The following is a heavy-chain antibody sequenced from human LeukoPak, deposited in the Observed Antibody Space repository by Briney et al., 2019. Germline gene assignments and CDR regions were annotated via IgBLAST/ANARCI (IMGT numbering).Heavy chain of an antibody. CDR3: ARDLKRGYSSGRYSWGTGSSNDY. CDR1: GYTFTSYG. D-gene: IGHD6-19*01. CDR2: ISGYNGNT. Sequence: AASVTVSCKASGYTFTSYGVSWVRQAPGQGLEWMGWISGYNGNTNYAQQKLQGRVTMTTDTSTSTAYMELRSLRSDDTAVYYCARDLKRGYSSGRYSWGTGSSNDYWGQGTLVTVSS. V-gene: IGHV1-18*01. J-gene: IGHJ4*02.